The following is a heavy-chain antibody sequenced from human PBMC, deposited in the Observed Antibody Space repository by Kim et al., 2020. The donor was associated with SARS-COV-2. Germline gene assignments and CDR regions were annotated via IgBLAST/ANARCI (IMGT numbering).Heavy chain of an antibody. V-gene: IGHV4-39*07. Sequence: SLKSRVTISVDTSKNQFSLKLSSVTAADTAVYYCARAPHDYGDYVRAFDIWGQGTMVTVSS. CDR3: ARAPHDYGDYVRAFDI. D-gene: IGHD4-17*01. J-gene: IGHJ3*02.